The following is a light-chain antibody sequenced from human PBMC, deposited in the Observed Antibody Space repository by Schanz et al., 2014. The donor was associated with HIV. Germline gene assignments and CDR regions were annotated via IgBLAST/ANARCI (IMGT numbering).Light chain of an antibody. Sequence: QSVLTQPPAASGSPGQSVTISCTEASGDVSVHNYVSWYQQHPGKAPKLMIYDVSNRPSGVSNRFSGSKSGNTASLTVSGLQAEDEADYYCSSYAGSYTWVFGGGTKLTVL. V-gene: IGLV2-8*01. CDR2: DVS. CDR1: SGDVSVHNY. J-gene: IGLJ3*02. CDR3: SSYAGSYTWV.